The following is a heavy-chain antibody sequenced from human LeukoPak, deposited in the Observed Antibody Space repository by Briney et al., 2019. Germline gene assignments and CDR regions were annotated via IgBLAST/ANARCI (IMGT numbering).Heavy chain of an antibody. CDR3: VRQGSEVVISFIAGGDY. D-gene: IGHD3-22*01. CDR1: DYSISSGYC. Sequence: SETLSLTCTVSDYSISSGYCWGWIRQPPGKGREGIGGIYHSGRTYFSPSLKSRVTISVDTSKNQFSLKLTSVTAADTAVYYCVRQGSEVVISFIAGGDYWGQGILVTVSS. CDR2: IYHSGRT. J-gene: IGHJ4*02. V-gene: IGHV4-38-2*02.